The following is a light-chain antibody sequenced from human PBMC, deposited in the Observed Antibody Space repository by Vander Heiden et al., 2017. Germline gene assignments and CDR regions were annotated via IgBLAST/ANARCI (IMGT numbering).Light chain of an antibody. Sequence: QSVLTQPPSVSAAPGQKVTISCSGSSTNIGNNYVSWYQQLPGTAPKLLIYYNYKRPSGIPDRLSAAKSGTSATLGITGLQTGDEAHYYCGTWDSSLSAVVFGGGTKLTVL. CDR1: STNIGNNY. CDR2: YNY. J-gene: IGLJ2*01. CDR3: GTWDSSLSAVV. V-gene: IGLV1-51*01.